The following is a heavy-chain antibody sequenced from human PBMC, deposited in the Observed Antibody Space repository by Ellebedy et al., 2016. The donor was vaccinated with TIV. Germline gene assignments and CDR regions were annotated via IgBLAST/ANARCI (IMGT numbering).Heavy chain of an antibody. CDR2: INPKSGGT. Sequence: AASVKVSCKASGYTFTGYYMHWVRQAPGQGLEWMGWINPKSGGTNYAQKFQGWVTMTRDTSISTAYMELSRLRSDDTAVYYCERDVGSYDILTGYDYWGQGTLVIVSS. J-gene: IGHJ4*02. CDR3: ERDVGSYDILTGYDY. D-gene: IGHD3-9*01. CDR1: GYTFTGYY. V-gene: IGHV1-2*04.